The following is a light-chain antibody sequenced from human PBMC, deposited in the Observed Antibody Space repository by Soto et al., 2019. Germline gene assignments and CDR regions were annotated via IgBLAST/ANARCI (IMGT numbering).Light chain of an antibody. Sequence: GLTHSAGTVSLSPVERAALSCSASQSVSNNYLAWYQQKPGQAPRLLIYGASNRATGIPDRFSGSGSGTDFTLTISRLEPEDFAVYYCQQYGSPGTFGQGTKVDI. J-gene: IGKJ1*01. CDR2: GAS. V-gene: IGKV3-20*01. CDR3: QQYGSPGT. CDR1: QSVSNNY.